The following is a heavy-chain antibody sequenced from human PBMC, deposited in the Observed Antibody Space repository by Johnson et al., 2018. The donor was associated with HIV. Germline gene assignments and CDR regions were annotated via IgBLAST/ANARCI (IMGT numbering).Heavy chain of an antibody. J-gene: IGHJ3*02. D-gene: IGHD1-1*01. CDR1: GFTFSSYA. V-gene: IGHV3-30-3*01. CDR2: ISYDGSNK. Sequence: VHLVESGGGVVQPGRSLRLSCAASGFTFSSYAMHWVRQAPGKGLEWVAVISYDGSNKYYADSVKGRFTISRDNSKNTLYLQMNSLRAEDTAVYYCARARNWNDDDAFDIWGQGTMVTVSS. CDR3: ARARNWNDDDAFDI.